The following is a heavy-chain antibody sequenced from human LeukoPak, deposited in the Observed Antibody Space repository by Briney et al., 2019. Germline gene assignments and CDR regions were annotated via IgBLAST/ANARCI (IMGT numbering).Heavy chain of an antibody. D-gene: IGHD2-2*01. V-gene: IGHV3-30*18. CDR2: ISYDGRNI. CDR3: AKGPLRGTAAAIDY. J-gene: IGHJ4*02. CDR1: GFTFNNYG. Sequence: GGSLRLSCAASGFTFNNYGMHWVRQAPGKGLEWVAVISYDGRNIHYPDSVKGRFTIPRDISTDTLWLQMDSLRTEDTAVYYCAKGPLRGTAAAIDYWGQGTLVTVSS.